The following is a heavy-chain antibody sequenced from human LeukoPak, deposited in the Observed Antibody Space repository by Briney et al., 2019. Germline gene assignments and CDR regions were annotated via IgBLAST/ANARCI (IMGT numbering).Heavy chain of an antibody. Sequence: GGSLRLSCAASGFTFSSYRMNWVRQAPGKGLEWVSYISGSGDSIYYADSVKGRFTMSRDNAKNSLYLQMNSLRAEDTAVYYCARWEIRGTAHKLDYWGQGTLVTVSS. D-gene: IGHD1-7*01. V-gene: IGHV3-48*01. CDR2: ISGSGDSI. CDR1: GFTFSSYR. J-gene: IGHJ4*02. CDR3: ARWEIRGTAHKLDY.